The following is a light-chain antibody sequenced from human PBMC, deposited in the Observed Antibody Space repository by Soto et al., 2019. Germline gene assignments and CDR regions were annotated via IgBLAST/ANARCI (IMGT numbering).Light chain of an antibody. Sequence: MTQSPSTLSASVGDRVTITCRASQSISSWLAWYQQKPGQAPRLLIYGASTRATGIPVRFSGSGSGTEFTLTISSLQSEDFAVYYCQQYHNWPITFGQGTRLEIK. V-gene: IGKV3-15*01. CDR1: QSISSW. CDR2: GAS. J-gene: IGKJ5*01. CDR3: QQYHNWPIT.